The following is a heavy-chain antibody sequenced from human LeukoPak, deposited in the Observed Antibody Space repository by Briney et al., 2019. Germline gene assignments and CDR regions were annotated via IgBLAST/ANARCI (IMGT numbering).Heavy chain of an antibody. CDR1: GGSISSSSYY. CDR3: ARGFTSVYFDY. J-gene: IGHJ4*02. D-gene: IGHD4-17*01. CDR2: IYYSGST. Sequence: KPSETLSLTCTVSGGSISSSSYYWGWIRQPPGKGLEWIGSIYYSGSTYYNPSLKSRVTISVDTSKNQFSLKLSSVTAADTAVYYCARGFTSVYFDYWGQGTLVTVSS. V-gene: IGHV4-39*07.